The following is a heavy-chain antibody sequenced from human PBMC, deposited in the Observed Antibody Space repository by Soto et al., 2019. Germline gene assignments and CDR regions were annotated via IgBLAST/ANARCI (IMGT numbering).Heavy chain of an antibody. CDR2: ISYDGSNK. V-gene: IGHV3-30-3*01. D-gene: IGHD6-13*01. CDR1: GFTFSSYA. CDR3: ARERGGSSWYRHYYYGMDV. Sequence: ESGGGVVQPGRSLRLSCAASGFTFSSYAMHWVRQAPGKGLEWVAVISYDGSNKYYADSVKGRFTISRDNSKNTLYLQMNSLRAEDTAVYYWARERGGSSWYRHYYYGMDVWGQGTTVTVSS. J-gene: IGHJ6*02.